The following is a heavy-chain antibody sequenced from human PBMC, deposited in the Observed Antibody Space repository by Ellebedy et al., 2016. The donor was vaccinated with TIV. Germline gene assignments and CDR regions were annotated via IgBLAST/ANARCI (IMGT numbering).Heavy chain of an antibody. Sequence: SGPTLVKPTQTLTLTCTFSGFSLSTSGVGVGWIRQPPGKALEWLAHIWSSDQTTYSPSLQSRLTIPKDNSKGQVVLTMTNMDPVDTATYYCAHEGGTLAYCGGDCWGAFDIWGQGTMVTVSS. V-gene: IGHV2-5*01. CDR3: AHEGGTLAYCGGDCWGAFDI. CDR1: GFSLSTSGVG. CDR2: IWSSDQT. J-gene: IGHJ3*02. D-gene: IGHD2-21*02.